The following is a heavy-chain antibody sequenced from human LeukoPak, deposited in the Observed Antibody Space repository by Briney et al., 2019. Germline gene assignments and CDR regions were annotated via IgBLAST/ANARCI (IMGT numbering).Heavy chain of an antibody. CDR3: AHSEDWNDLGAFDI. V-gene: IGHV2-5*01. Sequence: SGPTLVNPTQTPTLTCTFSGFSLTSSGVGVGWIRQPPGKALEWLALIYWNDEKRYSPSLKSRLTITKDTSKNQVVLTMTNMDPVDTATYYCAHSEDWNDLGAFDIWGQGTMVTVSS. CDR1: GFSLTSSGVG. CDR2: IYWNDEK. J-gene: IGHJ3*02. D-gene: IGHD1-1*01.